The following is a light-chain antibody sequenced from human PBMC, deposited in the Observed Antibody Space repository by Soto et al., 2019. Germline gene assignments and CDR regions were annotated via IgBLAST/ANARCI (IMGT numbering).Light chain of an antibody. V-gene: IGLV2-8*01. CDR1: SSDVGSYNF. CDR2: EVT. CDR3: SSYTGDRDPYV. J-gene: IGLJ1*01. Sequence: QSVLTQPPSASVSIGQSVTIPCTGTSSDVGSYNFVSWYQQHPGKAPKLLIYEVTKRPSGVPDRFSGSKSANTASLTVSGLQAEDEAEYFCSSYTGDRDPYVFGTGTKVNVL.